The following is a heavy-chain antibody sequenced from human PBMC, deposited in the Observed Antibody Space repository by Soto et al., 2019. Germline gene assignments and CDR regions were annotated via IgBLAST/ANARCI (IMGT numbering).Heavy chain of an antibody. D-gene: IGHD3-22*01. CDR2: ISYDGSNE. Sequence: PGGPLRLSCAASGFIFNGYGMHWVRQAPGKGLEWVAGISYDGSNEHYVDSVKGRFTISRDNSKNTVYLQMNSLRAEDTAVYYCAKDTYYHDSSGYYVFDYWGQGTLVTVSS. J-gene: IGHJ4*02. CDR3: AKDTYYHDSSGYYVFDY. CDR1: GFIFNGYG. V-gene: IGHV3-30*18.